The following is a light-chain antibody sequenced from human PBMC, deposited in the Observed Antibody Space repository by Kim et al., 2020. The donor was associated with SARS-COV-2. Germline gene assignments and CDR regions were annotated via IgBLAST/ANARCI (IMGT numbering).Light chain of an antibody. V-gene: IGLV4-69*01. CDR2: LNSDGRH. Sequence: VKPHGTRGSGQSSYAIAWHQQQPEKGPRYLMKLNSDGRHSKGDGIPDRFSGSSSGAERYLTISSLQSEDEADYYCQTWGTGISLVFGGGTQLTVL. J-gene: IGLJ3*02. CDR1: SGQSSYA. CDR3: QTWGTGISLV.